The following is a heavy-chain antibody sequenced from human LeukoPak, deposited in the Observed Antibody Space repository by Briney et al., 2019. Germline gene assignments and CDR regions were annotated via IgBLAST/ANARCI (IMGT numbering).Heavy chain of an antibody. J-gene: IGHJ3*02. CDR3: AKDRPYYYDSSGYEAFDI. V-gene: IGHV3-23*01. CDR2: IGGTGGST. CDR1: GFTFSSYA. Sequence: GGSLRLSCTASGFTFSSYAMTWVRQAPGRGLEWVSTIGGTGGSTYYADSVKGRFTISRDNSKNTLYLQMNTLRAEDTAVYYCAKDRPYYYDSSGYEAFDIWGQGTMVTVSS. D-gene: IGHD3-22*01.